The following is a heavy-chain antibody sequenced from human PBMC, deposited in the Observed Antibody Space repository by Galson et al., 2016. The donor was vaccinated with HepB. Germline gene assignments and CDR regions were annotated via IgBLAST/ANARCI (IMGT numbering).Heavy chain of an antibody. CDR2: ISITSGYK. CDR3: ARPPEGDRRYFDL. V-gene: IGHV3-21*01. Sequence: SLRLSCAASGFTFSTYSMNWVRQAPGKGLEWVSFISITSGYKYYADSLKGRVTISRDNAKNSQYLQMKSLRAEDTAVYYCARPPEGDRRYFDLWGRGTLVTVSS. J-gene: IGHJ2*01. D-gene: IGHD3-16*01. CDR1: GFTFSTYS.